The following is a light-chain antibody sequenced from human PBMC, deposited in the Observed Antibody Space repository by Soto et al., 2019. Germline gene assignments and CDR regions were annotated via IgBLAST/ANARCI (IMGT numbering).Light chain of an antibody. CDR2: SNN. V-gene: IGLV1-44*01. J-gene: IGLJ1*01. Sequence: QSVLTQPPSVSADPGQKVTISCSGSSSNIGGNSVSWYQQLPGTAPKLLIYSNNQRPSGVPDRFSGSKSGTSASLAISGLQSEDEADYYCAAWDDSLNGHVFGTGTKVTVL. CDR3: AAWDDSLNGHV. CDR1: SSNIGGNS.